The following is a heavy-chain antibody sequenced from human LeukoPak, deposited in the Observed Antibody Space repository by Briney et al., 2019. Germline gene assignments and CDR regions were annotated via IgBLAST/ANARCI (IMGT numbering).Heavy chain of an antibody. J-gene: IGHJ6*03. Sequence: SETLSLTCAVYGGSFSGYYWSWIRQPPGKGLEWIGEINHSGSTNYNPSLKSRVTISVDTSKNQFSLKLSSVTAADTAVYYCARDQGGSYFFGHKKYYYHMDVWGKGTTVIVSS. CDR3: ARDQGGSYFFGHKKYYYHMDV. D-gene: IGHD1-26*01. CDR1: GGSFSGYY. V-gene: IGHV4-34*01. CDR2: INHSGST.